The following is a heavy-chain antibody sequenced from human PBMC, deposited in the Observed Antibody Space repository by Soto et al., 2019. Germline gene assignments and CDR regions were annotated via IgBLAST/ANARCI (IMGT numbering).Heavy chain of an antibody. V-gene: IGHV4-39*01. CDR2: IYYSGST. CDR3: ARDSSSDTTYYYYYGMDV. Sequence: SETLSLTCTVSGGSISSSSYYWGWLRQPPGKGLEWIGSIYYSGSTYYNPSLKSRVTISVDTSKNQFSLKLSSVTAADTAVYYCARDSSSDTTYYYYYGMDVWGQGTTVT. CDR1: GGSISSSSYY. D-gene: IGHD6-13*01. J-gene: IGHJ6*02.